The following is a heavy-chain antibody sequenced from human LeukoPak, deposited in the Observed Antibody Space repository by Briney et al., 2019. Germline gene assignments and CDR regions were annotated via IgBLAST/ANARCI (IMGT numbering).Heavy chain of an antibody. CDR2: INHSGGSA. J-gene: IGHJ4*02. D-gene: IGHD3-22*01. Sequence: GASVKVSCKASGYTFTSNYMHWVRQAPGQGLEWMGIINHSGGSATYAQKFQGRVTMTRDTSTSTVYMELSSLRSEDTAVYYCARDREYDSSGYYSGYDYWGQGTLVTVSS. V-gene: IGHV1-46*01. CDR1: GYTFTSNY. CDR3: ARDREYDSSGYYSGYDY.